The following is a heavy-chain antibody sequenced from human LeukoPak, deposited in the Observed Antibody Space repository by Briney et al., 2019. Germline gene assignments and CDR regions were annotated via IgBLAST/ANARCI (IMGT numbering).Heavy chain of an antibody. CDR3: ARIGGATVTTFRPYYYYMDV. D-gene: IGHD4-17*01. V-gene: IGHV1-2*02. J-gene: IGHJ6*03. CDR1: GYTFTGYY. CDR2: INPNSGGT. Sequence: ASVKVSCKASGYTFTGYYMHWVRQAPGQGLEWMGWINPNSGGTNYAQKFQGRVTMTRDTSISTAYMELSRLRSDDTAVYYCARIGGATVTTFRPYYYYMDVWGKGTTVTVSS.